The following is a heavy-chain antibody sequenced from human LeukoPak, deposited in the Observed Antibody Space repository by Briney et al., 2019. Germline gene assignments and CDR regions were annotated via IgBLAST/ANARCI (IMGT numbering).Heavy chain of an antibody. CDR1: GFIVSGDF. CDR2: IYSDGST. D-gene: IGHD1-26*01. J-gene: IGHJ4*02. V-gene: IGHV3-53*01. CDR3: ANHLGWDPDGYFDY. Sequence: GGSLRLSCAASGFIVSGDFMSWVRQAPGKGLEWVSVIYSDGSTYYADSVKGRFTISRDNSKNTLYLQMNSLRAEDTAVYYCANHLGWDPDGYFDYWGQGTLVTVSS.